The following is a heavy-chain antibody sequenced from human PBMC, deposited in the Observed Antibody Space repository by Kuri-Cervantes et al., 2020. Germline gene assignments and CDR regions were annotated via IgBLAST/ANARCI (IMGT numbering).Heavy chain of an antibody. J-gene: IGHJ4*02. CDR3: ARGIAVAGFDY. CDR2: ISSSSSYI. CDR1: GFTFSSYS. D-gene: IGHD6-19*01. Sequence: GGSLRLSCAASGFTFSSYSMNWVRQAPGKGLEWVSSISSSSSYIYYADSVKGRFTISRDNSKNTLYLQMNSLRAEDTAVYYCARGIAVAGFDYWGQGTLVTVSS. V-gene: IGHV3-21*01.